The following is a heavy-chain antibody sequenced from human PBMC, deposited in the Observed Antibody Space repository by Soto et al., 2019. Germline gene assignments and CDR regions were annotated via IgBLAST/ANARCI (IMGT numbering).Heavy chain of an antibody. CDR1: GGSISGSY. CDR3: ARSVAVPGAHIDY. D-gene: IGHD6-19*01. J-gene: IGHJ4*02. V-gene: IGHV4-59*01. Sequence: LSLTCSVSGGSISGSYWSWIRQSPGKGLEWLGYVYYTGSTNYSPSLRSRVSISVDTSKNEFSLRLSSVTAADAAVYFCARSVAVPGAHIDYWGQGTQVTVSS. CDR2: VYYTGST.